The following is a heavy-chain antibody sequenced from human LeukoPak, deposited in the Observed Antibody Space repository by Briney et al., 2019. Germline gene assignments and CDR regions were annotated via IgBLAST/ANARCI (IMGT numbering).Heavy chain of an antibody. V-gene: IGHV3-74*01. CDR1: GFTFSSYW. D-gene: IGHD1-26*01. CDR3: VRLSWELGDGVVT. Sequence: PGGSLTLSCAASGFTFSSYWMHWVRHSPGKGLVWISRINSDGSSTSYADSVKGRFTISRDNAKNTLYLQMNSLRAEDTAVYYCVRLSWELGDGVVTWGQGTLVTVSS. CDR2: INSDGSST. J-gene: IGHJ5*02.